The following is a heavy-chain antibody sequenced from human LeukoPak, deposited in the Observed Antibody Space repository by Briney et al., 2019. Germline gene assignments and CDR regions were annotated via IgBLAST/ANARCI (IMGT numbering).Heavy chain of an antibody. CDR3: ARDYVWGSYGFYYFDY. CDR2: INPNSGGT. CDR1: GYTFTSYA. D-gene: IGHD3-16*01. Sequence: ASVKVSCKASGYTFTSYAISWVRQAPGQGLEWMGWINPNSGGTNYAQKFQGRVTMTRDTSISTAYMELSRLRSDDTAVYYCARDYVWGSYGFYYFDYWGQGTLVTVSS. V-gene: IGHV1-2*02. J-gene: IGHJ4*02.